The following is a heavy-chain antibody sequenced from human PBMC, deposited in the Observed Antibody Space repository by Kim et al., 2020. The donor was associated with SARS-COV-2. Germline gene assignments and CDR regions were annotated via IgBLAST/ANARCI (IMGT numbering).Heavy chain of an antibody. CDR1: GFTFSSYW. D-gene: IGHD1-26*01. Sequence: GGSLRLSCAASGFTFSSYWMHWVRQAPGKGLVWVSRINSDGGITSYADSVKGRFTISRDNAKSTLYLQMNSLRAEDTAVYYCASRRYTRTYYYFDCWGQGTLVTVSS. CDR3: ASRRYTRTYYYFDC. CDR2: INSDGGIT. J-gene: IGHJ4*02. V-gene: IGHV3-74*01.